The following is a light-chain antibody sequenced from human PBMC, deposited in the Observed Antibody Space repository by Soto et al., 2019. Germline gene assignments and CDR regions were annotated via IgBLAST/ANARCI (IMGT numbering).Light chain of an antibody. CDR1: QYITIY. Sequence: EIVLTQSPATLSLSPWEXGTLSCRASQYITIYLAWYQQKPGQAPRLLIYDASNRATGIPARFSGSGSGTDFTLTISSLEPDDFAVYYCQQRADWPITFGQGTRLEIK. V-gene: IGKV3-11*01. CDR3: QQRADWPIT. CDR2: DAS. J-gene: IGKJ5*01.